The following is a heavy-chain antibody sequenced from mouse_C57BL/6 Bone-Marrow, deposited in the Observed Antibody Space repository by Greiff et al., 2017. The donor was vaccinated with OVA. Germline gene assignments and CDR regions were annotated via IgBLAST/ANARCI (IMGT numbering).Heavy chain of an antibody. CDR1: GYTFTDYY. CDR3: AIGYGKAY. J-gene: IGHJ3*01. Sequence: VQLQQSGPELVKPGASVKISCKASGYTFTDYYMNWVKQSHGKSLEWIGDINPNNGGTSYNQKFKGKATLTVDKSSSTAYMELRSLTSEDSAVYYCAIGYGKAYWGQGTLVTVSA. CDR2: INPNNGGT. D-gene: IGHD1-1*01. V-gene: IGHV1-26*01.